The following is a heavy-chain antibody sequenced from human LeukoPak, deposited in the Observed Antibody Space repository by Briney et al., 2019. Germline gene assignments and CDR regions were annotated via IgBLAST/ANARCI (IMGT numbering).Heavy chain of an antibody. J-gene: IGHJ4*02. CDR1: GFSLHNYW. Sequence: GGSLRLSCTASGFSLHNYWMTWVRQGPGKGLEWVANIVGDARSQYYGDPVKGRFTISRDNAKNSLYLQMDSLRAEDTATYYCARVIVAVVGQSDHYDSWGPGTVVTVSS. CDR2: IVGDARSQ. V-gene: IGHV3-7*03. CDR3: ARVIVAVVGQSDHYDS. D-gene: IGHD6-19*01.